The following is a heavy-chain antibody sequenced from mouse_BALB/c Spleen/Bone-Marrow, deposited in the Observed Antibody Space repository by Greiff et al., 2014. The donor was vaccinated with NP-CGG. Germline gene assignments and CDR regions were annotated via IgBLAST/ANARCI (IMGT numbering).Heavy chain of an antibody. V-gene: IGHV1S56*01. Sequence: VQLQQSGPELVKPGASVRISCKASGYTFTSYYIHWVKQRPGQGLEWIGWIFPGNVNTKYNEKFKGKANLTADKSSSTAYMQLSSLTSEDAAVYFCARDTMDYWGQGTSVTVSS. CDR3: ARDTMDY. CDR1: GYTFTSYY. J-gene: IGHJ4*01. CDR2: IFPGNVNT.